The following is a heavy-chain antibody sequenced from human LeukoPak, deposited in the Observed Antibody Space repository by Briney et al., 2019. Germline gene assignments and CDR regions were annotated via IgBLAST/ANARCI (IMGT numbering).Heavy chain of an antibody. CDR1: GFTFSAYN. CDR3: AREYSSSPCFDY. J-gene: IGHJ4*02. D-gene: IGHD6-6*01. CDR2: ISSSSSTK. V-gene: IGHV3-48*04. Sequence: PGGSLRLSCAASGFTFSAYNMNWVRQAPGKGLEWISFISSSSSTKYYADSVKGRFTISRDNAKNSLYLQMNSLRAEDTAVYYCAREYSSSPCFDYWGQGTLVAVSS.